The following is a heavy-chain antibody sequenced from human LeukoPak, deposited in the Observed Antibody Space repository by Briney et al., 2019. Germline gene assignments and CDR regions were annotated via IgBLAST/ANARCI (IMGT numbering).Heavy chain of an antibody. V-gene: IGHV1-24*01. CDR3: ATDPTAAGGY. Sequence: ASVKVSCKASGYTFTGYYMHWVRQAPGQGLEWMGGFDPEDGETIYAQKFQGRVTMTEDTSTDTAYMELSSLRSEDTAVYYCATDPTAAGGYWGQGTLVTVSS. D-gene: IGHD6-13*01. CDR2: FDPEDGET. CDR1: GYTFTGYY. J-gene: IGHJ4*02.